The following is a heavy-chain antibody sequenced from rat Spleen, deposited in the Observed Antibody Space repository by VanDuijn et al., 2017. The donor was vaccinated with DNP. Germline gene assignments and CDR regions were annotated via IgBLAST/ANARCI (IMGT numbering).Heavy chain of an antibody. CDR1: GFTFSDYN. D-gene: IGHD1-2*01. Sequence: EVQLVESGGGLVQPGRSLKLSCAASGFTFSDYNMAWVRQAPKKGLEWVATISYDVSSTYYRDSVKGRFTISRDNAKSTLYLQMDSLRSEDTATYYCARQREQLFPFDYWGQGVMVTVSS. J-gene: IGHJ2*01. CDR2: ISYDVSST. CDR3: ARQREQLFPFDY. V-gene: IGHV5-7*01.